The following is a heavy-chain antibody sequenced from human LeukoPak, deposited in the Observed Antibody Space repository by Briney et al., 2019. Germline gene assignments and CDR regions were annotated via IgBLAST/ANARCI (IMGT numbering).Heavy chain of an antibody. CDR3: AKRRPGAPQYYYYGMDV. Sequence: PGGSLRLSCAASGFTFSSYAMSWVRQAPGKGLEWVSAISGSGGSTYYADSVKGRFTISRDNSKNTLYLQMNSLRAEDTAVYYCAKRRPGAPQYYYYGMDVWGQGTTVTVSS. J-gene: IGHJ6*02. CDR2: ISGSGGST. V-gene: IGHV3-23*01. CDR1: GFTFSSYA. D-gene: IGHD3-10*01.